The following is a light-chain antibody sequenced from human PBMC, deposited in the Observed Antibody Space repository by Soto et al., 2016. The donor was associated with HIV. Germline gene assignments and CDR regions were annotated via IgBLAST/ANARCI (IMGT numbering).Light chain of an antibody. CDR3: QQSDTPPYT. V-gene: IGKV1-39*01. Sequence: DIQMTQSPSSLSASVGDRVTITCRASQSIGGFLNWYQQIPGKAPNLLIYDASTLQSGVPSRFSGSGSGTSFTLNIRSVQPEDSATYFCQQSDTPPYTFGQGTKVQIK. J-gene: IGKJ2*01. CDR2: DAS. CDR1: QSIGGF.